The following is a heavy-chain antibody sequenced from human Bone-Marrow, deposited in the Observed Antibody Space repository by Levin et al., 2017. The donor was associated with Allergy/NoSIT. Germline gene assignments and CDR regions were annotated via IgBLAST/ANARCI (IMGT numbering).Heavy chain of an antibody. J-gene: IGHJ4*02. CDR1: GFMFSSYS. D-gene: IGHD3-3*01. CDR2: IRGSGGSS. Sequence: GGSLRLSCAVSGFMFSSYSMNWVRQVPGKGPEWVAGIRGSGGSSYYADPVKGRFTISRDNSKNTVYLQMNNLRAEDTAVYYCAKGHFGNYDFWSGSFDYWGQGTSVTVSS. CDR3: AKGHFGNYDFWSGSFDY. V-gene: IGHV3-23*01.